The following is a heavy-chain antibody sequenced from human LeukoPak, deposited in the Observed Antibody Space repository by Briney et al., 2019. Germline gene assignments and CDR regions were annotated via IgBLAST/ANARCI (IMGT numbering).Heavy chain of an antibody. CDR2: ISGSGGST. Sequence: PGGSLRLSCAASGFTFNSYAMSWVRQAPGKGLEWVSTISGSGGSTYYADSVKGRFTISRDNSKNTLYLQMNSLRAEDTAVYYCAKEKRYYYDSSGYYDYWGQGTLVTVSS. CDR1: GFTFNSYA. D-gene: IGHD3-22*01. CDR3: AKEKRYYYDSSGYYDY. V-gene: IGHV3-23*01. J-gene: IGHJ4*02.